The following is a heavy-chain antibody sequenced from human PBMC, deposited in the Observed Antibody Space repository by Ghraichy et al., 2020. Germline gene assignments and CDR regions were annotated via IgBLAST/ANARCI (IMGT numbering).Heavy chain of an antibody. J-gene: IGHJ6*02. CDR1: GSSVRDYT. CDR2: ISSGFGIT. Sequence: LSLTCAASGSSVRDYTMIWVRQAPGKGLEWLLSISSGFGITYYADSVKGRFTISRDDAKSSLYLQMNSLTAEDTAIYYCARVISVARADVWGPGTTVTVSS. D-gene: IGHD3-10*01. CDR3: ARVISVARADV. V-gene: IGHV3-21*06.